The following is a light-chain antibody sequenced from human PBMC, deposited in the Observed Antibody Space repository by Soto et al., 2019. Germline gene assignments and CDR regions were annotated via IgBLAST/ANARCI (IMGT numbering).Light chain of an antibody. CDR1: SSDVGGYNY. Sequence: QSVLTQPASVSGSPGQSITIYCTGTSSDVGGYNYVSWYQQHPGKAPKLLIHEVTTRPSGVSNRSSGSKSGNTASLTISGLQAEDEADYYCNSYRSMSTLVFGTGTKVTVL. CDR2: EVT. V-gene: IGLV2-14*01. CDR3: NSYRSMSTLV. J-gene: IGLJ1*01.